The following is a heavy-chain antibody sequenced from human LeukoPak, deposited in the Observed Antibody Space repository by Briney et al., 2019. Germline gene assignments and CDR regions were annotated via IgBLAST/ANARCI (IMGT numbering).Heavy chain of an antibody. CDR3: ARESVRPYFDY. J-gene: IGHJ4*02. CDR2: INGNGGT. Sequence: PSETLSLTCTVSNGSIGFYFWSWIRQPAGKGLEWIGRINGNGGTNYNPSLKSRVTMSVDTSKSQFSLKLSSVTAADTGVYYCARESVRPYFDYWGQGTLVTVSS. CDR1: NGSIGFYF. D-gene: IGHD2-8*01. V-gene: IGHV4-4*07.